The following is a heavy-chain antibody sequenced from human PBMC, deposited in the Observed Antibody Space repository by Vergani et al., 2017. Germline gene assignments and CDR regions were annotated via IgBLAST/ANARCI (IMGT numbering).Heavy chain of an antibody. CDR3: AALLWFGEGNYYGMDV. J-gene: IGHJ6*02. CDR2: IVVGSGNT. CDR1: GFTFTSSA. Sequence: QMQLVQSGPEVKKPGTSVTVSCKASGFTFTSSAVQWVRQARGQRLEWIGWIVVGSGNTNYAQKFQERVTITRDMSTSTAYRELSSLRSEDTAVYYCAALLWFGEGNYYGMDVWGQGTTVTVSS. V-gene: IGHV1-58*01. D-gene: IGHD3-10*01.